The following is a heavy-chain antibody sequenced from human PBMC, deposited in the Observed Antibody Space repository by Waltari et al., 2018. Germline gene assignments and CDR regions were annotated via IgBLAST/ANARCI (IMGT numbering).Heavy chain of an antibody. J-gene: IGHJ6*02. Sequence: QVQLVQSGAEVKKPGSSVKVPCKASGGNFSRYASSGVREAPGQGLEWMGRIIPILGIANYAQKFQGRVTITADKSTSTAYMELSSLRSEDTAVYYCARPGKGLRSYYYYGMDVWGQGTTVTVSS. V-gene: IGHV1-69*04. CDR2: IIPILGIA. CDR3: ARPGKGLRSYYYYGMDV. CDR1: GGNFSRYA.